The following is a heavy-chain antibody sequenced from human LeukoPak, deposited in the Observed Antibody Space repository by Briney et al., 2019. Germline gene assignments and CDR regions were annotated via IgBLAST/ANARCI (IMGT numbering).Heavy chain of an antibody. Sequence: ASVKVSCKASGYTFTGYYMHWVRQAPGQGLEWMGWINPNSGGTNYAQKFQGRVTMTRDTSISTAYMELSRLRSDDTAVYYCARGYCSGGSCYWFDPWGQGTLVTVSS. D-gene: IGHD2-15*01. CDR2: INPNSGGT. V-gene: IGHV1-2*02. J-gene: IGHJ5*02. CDR1: GYTFTGYY. CDR3: ARGYCSGGSCYWFDP.